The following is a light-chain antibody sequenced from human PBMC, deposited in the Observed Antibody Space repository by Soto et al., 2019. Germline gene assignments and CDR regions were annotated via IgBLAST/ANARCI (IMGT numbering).Light chain of an antibody. J-gene: IGLJ2*01. Sequence: QFVLTQPASVSGSPGQSITLSCTGTSSDVGSYNLVSWYQLHPGKAPKLMIYEGTKRPSGVSNRFSGSKSGSTASLTISGLQAEDEADYYCCSYAGSSSYVVFGGGTKLTVL. CDR1: SSDVGSYNL. CDR2: EGT. V-gene: IGLV2-23*01. CDR3: CSYAGSSSYVV.